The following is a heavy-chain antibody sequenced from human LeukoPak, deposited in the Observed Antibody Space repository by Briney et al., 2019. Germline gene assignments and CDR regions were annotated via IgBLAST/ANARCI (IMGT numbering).Heavy chain of an antibody. CDR3: TRDRQLEWFYS. D-gene: IGHD3-10*01. CDR2: IYYPGST. CDR1: GGSISSYY. Sequence: SETLSLTCTVSGGSISSYYWSWIRQSPGEGLEWIGTIYYPGSTYYNPSLKSRVTISMDTSKNQFSLTLSSVTAADTAVYYCTRDRQLEWFYSWGQGTLVTVSS. V-gene: IGHV4-59*12. J-gene: IGHJ5*01.